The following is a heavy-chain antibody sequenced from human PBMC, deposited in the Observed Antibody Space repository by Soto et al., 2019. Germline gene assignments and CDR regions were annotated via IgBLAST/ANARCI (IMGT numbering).Heavy chain of an antibody. CDR2: ISYDGSNK. CDR1: GFTFSSYG. J-gene: IGHJ6*02. CDR3: AGSTVTSYGMDV. D-gene: IGHD4-17*01. V-gene: IGHV3-30*03. Sequence: PWGSLRLSCAASGFTFSSYGMHWVRQAPGKGLEWVAVISYDGSNKYYADSVKGRFTISRDNSKNTLYLQMNSLRAEDTAVYYCAGSTVTSYGMDVWGQGTTVTVSS.